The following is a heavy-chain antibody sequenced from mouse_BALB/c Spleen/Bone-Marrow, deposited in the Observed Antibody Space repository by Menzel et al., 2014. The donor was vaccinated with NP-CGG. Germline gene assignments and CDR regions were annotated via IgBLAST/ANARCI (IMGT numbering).Heavy chain of an antibody. CDR1: GFTFTDYY. D-gene: IGHD1-1*01. V-gene: IGHV7-3*02. CDR3: ARDNYYGIYWYFDV. CDR2: TRNKANGYTT. Sequence: EVKLMESGGGLVQPGGSLRLSCAHSGFTFTDYYMSWVRQPPGKALEWLGFTRNKANGYTTEYSASVKGRFTISRDNSQSILYLQMNTLIAEDSATYYCARDNYYGIYWYFDVWGAGTTVTVSS. J-gene: IGHJ1*01.